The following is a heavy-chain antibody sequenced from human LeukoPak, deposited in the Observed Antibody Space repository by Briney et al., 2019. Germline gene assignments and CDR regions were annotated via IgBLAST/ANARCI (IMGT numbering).Heavy chain of an antibody. D-gene: IGHD1-26*01. CDR1: GFTFKDYG. V-gene: IGHV3-9*01. CDR3: AKHMRATNTYSFFGLDV. Sequence: GGSLRLSCAATGFTFKDYGMHWVRQPPGKGLEWASSINWNGGGTDYADSVKGRFTISRDNAKNSLYLQLSSLRPEDTALYYCAKHMRATNTYSFFGLDVWGQGTTVTVSS. CDR2: INWNGGGT. J-gene: IGHJ6*02.